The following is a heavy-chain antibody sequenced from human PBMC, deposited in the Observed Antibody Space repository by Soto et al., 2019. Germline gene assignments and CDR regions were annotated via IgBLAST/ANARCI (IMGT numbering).Heavy chain of an antibody. D-gene: IGHD6-13*01. J-gene: IGHJ4*02. Sequence: QVQLQESGPGLVKPSQTLSLTCTVSGGSISSGGYYWSWIRQHPGKGLEWIGYIYYSGSTYYNPSLKSRVTISVDTSKNQFSLKLSSVSAADMAVYYCARDSASAGKTLWGQGTLVTVSS. CDR3: ARDSASAGKTL. V-gene: IGHV4-31*03. CDR1: GGSISSGGYY. CDR2: IYYSGST.